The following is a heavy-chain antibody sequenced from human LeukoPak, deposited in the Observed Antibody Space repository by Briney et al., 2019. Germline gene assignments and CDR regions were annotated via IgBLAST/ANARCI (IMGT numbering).Heavy chain of an antibody. V-gene: IGHV3-11*01. J-gene: IGHJ5*02. CDR2: ISSSGNTI. CDR1: GFTFSDYY. Sequence: PGGSLRLSCAASGFTFSDYYMSWVRQAPGKGLEWVSYISSSGNTIYYADSVKGRFTISRDNAKNSLYLQMNSLRAEDTAVYYCARDPILTGYNWFDPWGQGTLVTVSS. CDR3: ARDPILTGYNWFDP. D-gene: IGHD3-9*01.